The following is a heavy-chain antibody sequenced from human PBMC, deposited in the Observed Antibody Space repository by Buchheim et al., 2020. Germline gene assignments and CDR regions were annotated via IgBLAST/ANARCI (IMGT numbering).Heavy chain of an antibody. CDR3: AREYYYDSSGYYFDY. J-gene: IGHJ4*02. CDR1: GFTFSSYE. D-gene: IGHD3-22*01. Sequence: EVQLVESGGGLVQLGGSLRLSCAASGFTFSSYEMNWVRQAPGKGLEWVSYISSSGSTIYYADSVKGRFTISRDNAKNSLYLQMNSLRAEDTAVYYCAREYYYDSSGYYFDYWGQGTL. CDR2: ISSSGSTI. V-gene: IGHV3-48*03.